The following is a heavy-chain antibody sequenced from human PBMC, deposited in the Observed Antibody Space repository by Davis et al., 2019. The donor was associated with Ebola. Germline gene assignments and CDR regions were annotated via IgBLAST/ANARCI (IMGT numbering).Heavy chain of an antibody. Sequence: HTGGSLRLSCAASGFTFSSYSMNWVRQAPGKGLVWVSRLSTDGSTTNYADSVKGRFTISRDNAKNTLYLQMNNLRAEDTAVYYCARVLEGFGKLQGYFYFYGLDVWGQGTTATVSS. V-gene: IGHV3-74*01. CDR3: ARVLEGFGKLQGYFYFYGLDV. D-gene: IGHD3-10*01. CDR1: GFTFSSYS. J-gene: IGHJ6*02. CDR2: LSTDGSTT.